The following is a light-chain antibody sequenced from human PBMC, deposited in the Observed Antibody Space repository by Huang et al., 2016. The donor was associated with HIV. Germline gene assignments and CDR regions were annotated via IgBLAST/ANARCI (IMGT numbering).Light chain of an antibody. CDR3: QHYNNWPSIT. Sequence: EIVMTQSPATLSVSPGERATLSCRASQSVTSLAWYQQKPGQTPRLLIYGASTRATGIPARFSGSGSGTDFTLTISSLQSEDFAVYYCQHYNNWPSITFGQGTRLEIK. CDR1: QSVTS. V-gene: IGKV3-15*01. CDR2: GAS. J-gene: IGKJ5*01.